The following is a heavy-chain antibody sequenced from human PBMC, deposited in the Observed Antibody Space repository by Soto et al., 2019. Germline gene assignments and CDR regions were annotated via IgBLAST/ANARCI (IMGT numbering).Heavy chain of an antibody. CDR3: ARDRVYTSGYNWFDP. D-gene: IGHD2-8*01. CDR1: GFTFSDYY. Sequence: GFLILSCAASGFTFSDYYMSWIRQAPGKGLEWVSYISSSGSTIYYADSVKGRFTISRDNAKNSLYLQMNSLRAEDTAVYYCARDRVYTSGYNWFDPWGQGTLVTVSS. J-gene: IGHJ5*02. CDR2: ISSSGSTI. V-gene: IGHV3-11*01.